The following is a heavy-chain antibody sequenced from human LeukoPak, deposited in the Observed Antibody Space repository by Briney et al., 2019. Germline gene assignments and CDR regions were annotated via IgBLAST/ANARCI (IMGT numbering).Heavy chain of an antibody. Sequence: GGSLRLSCAASGFTFSSYAMSWVRQAPGKGLEWVSSISSSGRNTYYADSVKGRFTISRDNSENTLYLQVSSLRAEDTAVYYCAKRDRPCSGDCSAPYYFDYWGQGTLVTVSS. V-gene: IGHV3-23*01. CDR3: AKRDRPCSGDCSAPYYFDY. D-gene: IGHD2-21*02. CDR1: GFTFSSYA. J-gene: IGHJ4*02. CDR2: ISSSGRNT.